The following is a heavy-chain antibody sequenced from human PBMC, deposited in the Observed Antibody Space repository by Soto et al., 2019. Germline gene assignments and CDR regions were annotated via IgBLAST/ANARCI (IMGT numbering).Heavy chain of an antibody. D-gene: IGHD1-1*01. CDR3: ARAGWNPARYYYYYGMDV. Sequence: PSETLSLTCTVSDGYISSSSYYWGWIRQPPGKGLEWIGEINHSGSTNYNPSLKSRVTISVDTSKNQFSLKLSSVTAADTAVYYCARAGWNPARYYYYYGMDVWGQGTTVTVSS. V-gene: IGHV4-39*07. CDR2: INHSGST. CDR1: DGYISSSSYY. J-gene: IGHJ6*02.